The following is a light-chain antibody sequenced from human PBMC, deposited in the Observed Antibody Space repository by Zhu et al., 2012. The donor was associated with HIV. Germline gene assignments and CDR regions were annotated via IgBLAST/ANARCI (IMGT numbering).Light chain of an antibody. V-gene: IGKV1-9*01. CDR1: ESVSRY. J-gene: IGKJ3*01. Sequence: DIRLTQSPAFLSASVGDRVTITCRASESVSRYLAWYQQKPGKAPKLLIYDTSILQSGVPSTFSGSGSGTEFTLTISSLQPEDFATYYCQQLNTYPLFTFGPGTKVDIK. CDR3: QQLNTYPLFT. CDR2: DTS.